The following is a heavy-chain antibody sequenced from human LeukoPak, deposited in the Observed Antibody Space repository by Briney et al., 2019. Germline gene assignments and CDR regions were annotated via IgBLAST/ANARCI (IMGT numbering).Heavy chain of an antibody. CDR1: GYTFTSYW. V-gene: IGHV5-51*01. Sequence: ASVKVSCKASGYTFTSYWIGWVRQMPGKGLEWMGIIYPGDSDTRYSPSFQGQITISADKSISTAYLQWSSLKASDTAMYYCARALDSGWPPDFDYWGQGTLVTVSS. CDR2: IYPGDSDT. J-gene: IGHJ4*02. CDR3: ARALDSGWPPDFDY. D-gene: IGHD6-19*01.